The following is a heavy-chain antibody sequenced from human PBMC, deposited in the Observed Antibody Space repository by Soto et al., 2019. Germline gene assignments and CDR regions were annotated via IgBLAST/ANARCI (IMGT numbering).Heavy chain of an antibody. CDR3: ARDREYQLLPEYYFDY. CDR2: IWYDGSNK. Sequence: GGSLRLSCAASGFTFSSYGMHWVRQAPGKGLEWVAVIWYDGSNKYYADSVKGRFTISRDNSKNTLYLQMNSLRAEDTAVYYCARDREYQLLPEYYFDYWGQGTLVTVSS. CDR1: GFTFSSYG. D-gene: IGHD2-2*01. V-gene: IGHV3-33*01. J-gene: IGHJ4*02.